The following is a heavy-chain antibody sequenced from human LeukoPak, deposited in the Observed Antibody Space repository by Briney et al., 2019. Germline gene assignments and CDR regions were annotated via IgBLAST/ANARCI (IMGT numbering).Heavy chain of an antibody. D-gene: IGHD3-22*01. J-gene: IGHJ4*02. V-gene: IGHV1-24*01. CDR1: GYTLTELS. CDR2: FDPEDGET. CDR3: ATDISYSSGYYHPVH. Sequence: ASVTVSCKVSGYTLTELSMHWVRQAPGKGLEWMGGFDPEDGETIDAQKFQGRVTMTEDTSTDTAYMELSSLRSEDTAVYYCATDISYSSGYYHPVHWGQGTLVTVSS.